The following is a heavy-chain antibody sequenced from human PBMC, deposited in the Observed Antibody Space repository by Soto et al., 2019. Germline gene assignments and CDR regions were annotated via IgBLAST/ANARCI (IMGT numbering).Heavy chain of an antibody. CDR1: GFTFSTYW. CDR3: ARGGLDYYNYYGMDV. V-gene: IGHV3-74*01. Sequence: GGSLRLSCAASGFTFSTYWMHWVRQAAGKGLVWVSRINSDGSSTSYADSVKGRCTISRDNAKNTLYLQMNSLRAEDTAVYYCARGGLDYYNYYGMDVWGQGTTVTVSS. J-gene: IGHJ6*02. CDR2: INSDGSST. D-gene: IGHD5-12*01.